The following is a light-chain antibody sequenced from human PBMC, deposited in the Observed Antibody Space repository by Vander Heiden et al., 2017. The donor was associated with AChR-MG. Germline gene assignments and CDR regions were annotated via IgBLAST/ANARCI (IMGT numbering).Light chain of an antibody. Sequence: AIQLSQSPSSLSASVGDRVTITCRATQGISRSLAWYQQKPGMPPKIVIYDASTLESGVPSRFSGSGSGADFTLTISGLQPEDFATYYCQQFNSNPRTFGQGTKVEVK. CDR1: QGISRS. V-gene: IGKV1-13*02. CDR2: DAS. J-gene: IGKJ1*01. CDR3: QQFNSNPRT.